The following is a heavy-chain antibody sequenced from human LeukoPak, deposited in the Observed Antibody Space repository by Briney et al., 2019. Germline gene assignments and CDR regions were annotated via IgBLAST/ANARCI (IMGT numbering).Heavy chain of an antibody. CDR2: ISGSGGST. J-gene: IGHJ4*02. CDR1: GFTFSSYA. Sequence: PGGSLRLSCAASGFTFSSYAMSWVRQAPGKGLEWVSAISGSGGSTYYADSVKGRFTISRDNSKNTLYLQMNSLRAEDTAVYFCARRRVGGSHCFDYWGQGTLVTVSS. D-gene: IGHD2-15*01. CDR3: ARRRVGGSHCFDY. V-gene: IGHV3-23*01.